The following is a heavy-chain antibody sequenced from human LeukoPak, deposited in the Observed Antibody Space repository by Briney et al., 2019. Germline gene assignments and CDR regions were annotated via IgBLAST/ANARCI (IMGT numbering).Heavy chain of an antibody. V-gene: IGHV4-34*01. CDR2: INHSGST. CDR1: GGSFSGYY. CDR3: ARHFAYSSSSYFDY. Sequence: SETLSLTCAVYGGSFSGYYWSWIRQPPGKGLEWIGEINHSGSTNYNPSLKSRVTISVDTSKNQFSLKLSTVTVAATAVYYCARHFAYSSSSYFDYWGQGSLVTVSS. J-gene: IGHJ4*02. D-gene: IGHD6-6*01.